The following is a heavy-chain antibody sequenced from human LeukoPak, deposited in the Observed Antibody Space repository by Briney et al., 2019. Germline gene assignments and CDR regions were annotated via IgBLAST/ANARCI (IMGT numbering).Heavy chain of an antibody. V-gene: IGHV4-31*03. J-gene: IGHJ4*02. D-gene: IGHD1-26*01. CDR1: GGSLSSGGYY. CDR2: IYYSGST. Sequence: SQTLSLTCTVSGGSLSSGGYYWSWLRQHPGTGLEWVGYIYYSGSTYYNPSLKSRVTISVDTSKNQFSLKLSSVTAADTAVYYCARGETSFDYWGQGTLVTVSS. CDR3: ARGETSFDY.